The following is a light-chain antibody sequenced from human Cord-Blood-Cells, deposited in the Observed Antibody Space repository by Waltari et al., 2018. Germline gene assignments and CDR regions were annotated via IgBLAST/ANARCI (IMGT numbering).Light chain of an antibody. V-gene: IGLV1-44*01. J-gene: IGLJ2*01. CDR1: SPNLGLKP. CDR3: AGWQDSLNGAV. Sequence: QSVLTQPPSASGAPGQPLPNSFSGSSPNLGLKPVNWYQQPPGTAPKLLIYSNNPRPSAVPVRFSGSTSGTSVSLAISGRQSGDEADYYSAGWQDSLNGAVFGGGTKLTV. CDR2: SNN.